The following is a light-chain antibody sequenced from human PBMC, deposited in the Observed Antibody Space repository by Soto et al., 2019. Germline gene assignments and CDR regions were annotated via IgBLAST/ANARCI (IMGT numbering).Light chain of an antibody. V-gene: IGLV1-47*01. CDR3: AAWDDSLSGLWV. CDR1: SSNIGSNY. J-gene: IGLJ3*02. CDR2: RNN. Sequence: QSVLTQPPSASVTPGQRVTISCSGSSSNIGSNYVYWYQQLPGTAPKLLIYRNNQRPSGVPDRFSGSKSGTSASLAISGLRSEDEADYYCAAWDDSLSGLWVFGGGTQLTVL.